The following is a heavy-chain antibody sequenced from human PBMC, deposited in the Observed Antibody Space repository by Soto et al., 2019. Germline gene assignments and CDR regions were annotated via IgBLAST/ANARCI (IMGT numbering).Heavy chain of an antibody. J-gene: IGHJ4*02. Sequence: VQLLESGGGLVQPGGSLRLSCAASGFTFRNYAMSWVRQAPGKGLEWVSGINGGGDGTFYADSVRGRFTISRDNSKNTVYVEMNSLRAEDTAVYYCAKETAIVGEPCLDYWGQGTLVTVSS. D-gene: IGHD1-26*01. CDR2: INGGGDGT. V-gene: IGHV3-23*01. CDR1: GFTFRNYA. CDR3: AKETAIVGEPCLDY.